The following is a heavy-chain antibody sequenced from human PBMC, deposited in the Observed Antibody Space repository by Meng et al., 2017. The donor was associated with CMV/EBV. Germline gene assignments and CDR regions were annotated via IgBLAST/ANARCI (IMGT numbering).Heavy chain of an antibody. V-gene: IGHV1-2*02. Sequence: YAFPGYYLHWVRPAPGRVLESIGWINPNRGGTNSAQKFQGRVSLTRDTSIRTAYMELSRLRSDDTAVYYCARSVPPIFGVVQGWFDPWGHGPLVTVSS. D-gene: IGHD3-3*01. CDR3: ARSVPPIFGVVQGWFDP. CDR2: INPNRGGT. CDR1: YAFPGYY. J-gene: IGHJ5*02.